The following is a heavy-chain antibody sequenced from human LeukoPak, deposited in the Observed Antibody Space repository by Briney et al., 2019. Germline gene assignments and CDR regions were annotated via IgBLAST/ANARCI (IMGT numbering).Heavy chain of an antibody. J-gene: IGHJ4*02. Sequence: SETLSLTCTVSGGSISSYYWSWIRQPPGKGLEWIGYIYYSGSTNYNPSLKSRVTISVDTSKNQFSLRLSSVTAADTAVYYCARGTVPAAKFTRWGQGTLVTVSS. CDR1: GGSISSYY. CDR3: ARGTVPAAKFTR. CDR2: IYYSGST. D-gene: IGHD2-2*01. V-gene: IGHV4-59*01.